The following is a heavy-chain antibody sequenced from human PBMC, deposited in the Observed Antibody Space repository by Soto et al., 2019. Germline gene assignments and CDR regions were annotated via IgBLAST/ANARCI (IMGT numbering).Heavy chain of an antibody. CDR2: IYPGDSDT. Sequence: GESLKISCKGSGYSFTSYWIGWVRQMPGKGLEWMGIIYPGDSDTRYSPSFQGQVTISADKSISTAYLQWSSLKASDTAMYYCARQPSERGLGQSTFGPWHQGNLVTAAS. D-gene: IGHD2-2*01. J-gene: IGHJ5*02. CDR1: GYSFTSYW. V-gene: IGHV5-51*01. CDR3: ARQPSERGLGQSTFGP.